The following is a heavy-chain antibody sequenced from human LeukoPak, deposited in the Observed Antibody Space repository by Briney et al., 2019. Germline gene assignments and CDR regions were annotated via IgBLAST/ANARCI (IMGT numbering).Heavy chain of an antibody. D-gene: IGHD3-22*01. J-gene: IGHJ3*02. CDR3: ARKYYYDSSGRDGFDI. Sequence: SETLSLTCTVSGGSISSYSWSWIRQPAGKGLEWIGRIHSTGSTNYNPYLKSRVTMSLDTSTNQFSLKLSSVTAADTAVYYCARKYYYDSSGRDGFDIWGQGTMVAVSS. V-gene: IGHV4-4*07. CDR1: GGSISSYS. CDR2: IHSTGST.